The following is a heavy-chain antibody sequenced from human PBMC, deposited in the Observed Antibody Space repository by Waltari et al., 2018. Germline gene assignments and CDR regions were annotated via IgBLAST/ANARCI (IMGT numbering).Heavy chain of an antibody. J-gene: IGHJ4*02. D-gene: IGHD3-22*01. V-gene: IGHV4-38-2*02. CDR3: ARDPGYYDTSGYPAYFDY. CDR2: IYFSGRT. Sequence: QVQLQESGPGLVKPSETLSLTCTVSGYSISSGYYWGWIRQPPGKGLEWIGSIYFSGRTSYNPSLKTRVTISVDTPKTHFSLKLSSVTAADTAVYYCARDPGYYDTSGYPAYFDYWGQGTLVTVSS. CDR1: GYSISSGYY.